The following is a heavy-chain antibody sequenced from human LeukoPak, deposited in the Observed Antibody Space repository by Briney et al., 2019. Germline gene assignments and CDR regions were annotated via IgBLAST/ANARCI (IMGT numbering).Heavy chain of an antibody. V-gene: IGHV4-39*01. CDR3: ARSSSWFSFDY. CDR1: GGSISNTGDY. CDR2: VLYSGTA. J-gene: IGHJ4*02. Sequence: SETLSLTCTVSGGSISNTGDYWGWLRQPPGKGLEWIGNVLYSGTAFYNPSLKGRVTISVDTSKNQFSLKLSSVTAADTAVYYCARSSSWFSFDYWGQGTLVTVSS. D-gene: IGHD6-13*01.